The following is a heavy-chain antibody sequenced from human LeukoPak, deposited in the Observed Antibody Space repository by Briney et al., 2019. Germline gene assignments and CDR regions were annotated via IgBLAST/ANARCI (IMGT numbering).Heavy chain of an antibody. J-gene: IGHJ3*02. CDR2: ISSSSTYM. D-gene: IGHD2-15*01. CDR1: GFTFSSYS. V-gene: IGHV3-21*01. CDR3: ARDYSDTWAFDI. Sequence: PGGSLRLSCAASGFTFSSYSMNWVRRAPGKGLEWVSAISSSSTYMYYADSVKGRFTISRGNAKNSLYLQMNSLRAEDTAVYYCARDYSDTWAFDIWGQGTMVAVSS.